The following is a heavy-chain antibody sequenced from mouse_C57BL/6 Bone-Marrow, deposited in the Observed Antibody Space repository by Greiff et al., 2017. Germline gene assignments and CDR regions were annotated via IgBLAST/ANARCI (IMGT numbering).Heavy chain of an antibody. CDR3: ARPYYYGRGDY. CDR1: GYTFTSYG. D-gene: IGHD1-1*01. CDR2: IYPRSGNT. Sequence: VKLVESGAELARPGASVKLSCKASGYTFTSYGISWVKQRTGQGLEWIGEIYPRSGNTYYNEKFKGKATLTADKSSSTAYMELRSLTSEDSAVYFCARPYYYGRGDYWGQGTSVTVSS. J-gene: IGHJ4*01. V-gene: IGHV1-81*01.